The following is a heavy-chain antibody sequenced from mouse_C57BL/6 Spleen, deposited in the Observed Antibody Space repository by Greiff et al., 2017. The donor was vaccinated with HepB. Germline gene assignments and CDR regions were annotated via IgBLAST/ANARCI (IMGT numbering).Heavy chain of an antibody. Sequence: QVQLQQSGAELVRPGASVKLSCKASGYTFTDYYINWVKQRPGQGLEWIARIYPGSGNTYYNEKFKGKATLTAEKSSSTAYMQLSSLTSEDSAVYFCARGAPYGSSYFDYWGQGTTLTVSS. CDR2: IYPGSGNT. D-gene: IGHD1-1*01. CDR3: ARGAPYGSSYFDY. V-gene: IGHV1-76*01. CDR1: GYTFTDYY. J-gene: IGHJ2*01.